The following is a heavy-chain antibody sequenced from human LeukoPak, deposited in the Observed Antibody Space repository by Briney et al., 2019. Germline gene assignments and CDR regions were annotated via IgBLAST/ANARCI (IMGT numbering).Heavy chain of an antibody. Sequence: GGSLRLSCPACGFTFSNAWTSWVRQAPGKGLEWVSSISSSSSYIYYADSVKGRFTISRDNAKNSLYLQMNSLRAEDTAVYYCARVRGSYSVAYWGQRTLVTVSS. CDR2: ISSSSSYI. D-gene: IGHD1-26*01. J-gene: IGHJ4*02. CDR3: ARVRGSYSVAY. CDR1: GFTFSNAW. V-gene: IGHV3-21*01.